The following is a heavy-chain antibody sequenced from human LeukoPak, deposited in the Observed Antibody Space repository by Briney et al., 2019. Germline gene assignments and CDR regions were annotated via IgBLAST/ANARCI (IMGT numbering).Heavy chain of an antibody. CDR2: IYHSETT. CDR3: ARSRTAYYRYFDS. D-gene: IGHD3-22*01. Sequence: SQTLSLTCTVSGGAVSSGVYSWSWIRQPPGKGLEWIGYIYHSETTYYNPSLQSRVTISVNRSKSQFSLKLTSVTAADTAVYYCARSRTAYYRYFDSWGQGTLVTASS. J-gene: IGHJ4*02. CDR1: GGAVSSGVYS. V-gene: IGHV4-30-2*01.